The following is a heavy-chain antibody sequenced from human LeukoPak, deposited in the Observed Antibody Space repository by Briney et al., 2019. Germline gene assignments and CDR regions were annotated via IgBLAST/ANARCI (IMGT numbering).Heavy chain of an antibody. CDR1: EFTFSDYY. V-gene: IGHV3-11*01. CDR2: ISSSGSTI. D-gene: IGHD3-10*01. J-gene: IGHJ6*03. CDR3: ARDREVQGVIPRTYYYYMDV. Sequence: GSLRLSCAASEFTFSDYYMSLIRQAPGKGLEWVSYISSSGSTIYYADSVKGRFTISRDNAKNSLYLQMNSLRAEDTAVYYCARDREVQGVIPRTYYYYMDVWGKGTTVTVSS.